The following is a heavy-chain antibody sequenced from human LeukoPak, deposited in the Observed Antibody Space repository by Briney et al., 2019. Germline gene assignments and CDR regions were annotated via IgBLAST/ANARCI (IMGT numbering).Heavy chain of an antibody. CDR2: INHSGST. CDR3: ARSLRYSSSWYY. J-gene: IGHJ4*02. Sequence: SETLSLTCAVHGGSFSGYYWSWIRQPPGKGLEWIGEINHSGSTNYNPSLKSRVTISVDTSKNQFSLKLSSVTAADTAVYYCARSLRYSSSWYYWGQGTLVTVSS. CDR1: GGSFSGYY. D-gene: IGHD6-13*01. V-gene: IGHV4-34*01.